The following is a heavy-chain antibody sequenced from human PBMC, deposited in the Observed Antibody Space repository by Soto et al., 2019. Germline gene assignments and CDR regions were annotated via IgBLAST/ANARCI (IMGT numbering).Heavy chain of an antibody. CDR2: ISGSGGST. CDR1: GFTFSSYA. V-gene: IGHV3-23*01. D-gene: IGHD3-3*01. Sequence: GGSLRLSCAASGFTFSSYAMSWVRQAPGKGLEWVSAISGSGGSTYYADSVKGRFTISRDNSKNTLYLQMNSLRAEDTAVYYCAKDQQLTIFAPTNDWYWGQGTLVTVSS. J-gene: IGHJ4*02. CDR3: AKDQQLTIFAPTNDWY.